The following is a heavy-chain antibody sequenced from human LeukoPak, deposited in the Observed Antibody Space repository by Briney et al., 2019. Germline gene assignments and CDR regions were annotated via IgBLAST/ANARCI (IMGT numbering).Heavy chain of an antibody. D-gene: IGHD3-9*01. CDR1: GFTFSSYA. CDR2: ISYDGSNK. Sequence: GGSLRLSCAASGFTFSSYAMHWVRQAPGKGLEWVAVISYDGSNKYYADSVKGRFTISRDNSKNTLYLQMNSLRAEDTAVYYCARAHSQSAFDIWGKGTAVTVSS. J-gene: IGHJ6*04. CDR3: ARAHSQSAFDI. V-gene: IGHV3-30*04.